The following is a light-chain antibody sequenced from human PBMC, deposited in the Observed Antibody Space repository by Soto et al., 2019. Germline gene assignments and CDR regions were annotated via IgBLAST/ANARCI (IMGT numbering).Light chain of an antibody. J-gene: IGKJ2*01. Sequence: AIRMTQSPSSLSASTGDRVTITCRASQGISSYLAWYQQKPGKAPKLLIYAAPTLQSGVPSRFSGSGSGTDFTLTISCLQSEDFATYYCQQYYSYPYTFGQGTKVDI. CDR1: QGISSY. CDR3: QQYYSYPYT. V-gene: IGKV1-8*01. CDR2: AAP.